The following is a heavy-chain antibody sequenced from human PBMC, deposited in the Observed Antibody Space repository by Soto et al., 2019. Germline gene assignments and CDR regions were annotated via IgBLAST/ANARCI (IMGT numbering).Heavy chain of an antibody. V-gene: IGHV3-33*01. CDR1: GFTFSSYG. CDR3: ARRTTYYYYMDV. Sequence: QVQLVESGGGVVQPGRSLRLSCAASGFTFSSYGMHWVRQAAGKGLEWVAVIWYDGSNKYYADSVKGRFTISRDNSKNTLYLQMNSLRAEDTAVYYCARRTTYYYYMDVWGKGTTVTVSS. D-gene: IGHD1-1*01. CDR2: IWYDGSNK. J-gene: IGHJ6*03.